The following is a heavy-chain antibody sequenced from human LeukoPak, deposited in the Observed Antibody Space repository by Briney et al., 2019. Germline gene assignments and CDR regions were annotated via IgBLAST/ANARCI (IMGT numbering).Heavy chain of an antibody. CDR1: RFTFSSYA. Sequence: GGSLRLSCAASRFTFSSYAMSWVRQAPGKGLEWVSAISGSGGSTYYADSVKGRFTISRDNSKNTLYLQMNSLRAEDTAVYYCAKGVVVVPAANDAFDIWGQGTMVTVSS. CDR2: ISGSGGST. V-gene: IGHV3-23*01. CDR3: AKGVVVVPAANDAFDI. D-gene: IGHD2-2*01. J-gene: IGHJ3*02.